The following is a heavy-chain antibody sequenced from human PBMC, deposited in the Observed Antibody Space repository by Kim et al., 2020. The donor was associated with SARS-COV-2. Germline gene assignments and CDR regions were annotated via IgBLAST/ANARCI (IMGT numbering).Heavy chain of an antibody. CDR3: ARVVVDSSSWDEVFDY. CDR1: GYTFTSYY. J-gene: IGHJ4*02. CDR2: INPSGGST. D-gene: IGHD6-6*01. Sequence: ASVKVSCKASGYTFTSYYMHWVRQAPGQGLEWMGIINPSGGSTSYAQKFQGRVTMTRDTSTSTVYMELSSLRSEDTAVYYCARVVVDSSSWDEVFDYWGQGTLVTVSS. V-gene: IGHV1-46*01.